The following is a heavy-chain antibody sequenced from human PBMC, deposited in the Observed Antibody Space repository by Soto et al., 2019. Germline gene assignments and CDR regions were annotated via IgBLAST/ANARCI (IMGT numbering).Heavy chain of an antibody. CDR1: GYSFTTYW. Sequence: GESLKSSCKGSGYSFTTYWITWVRQVPGKGLEWMGRIDPRDSYASYSPSFQGHVTMSADKCISTAYLQSSSLTASDTAMYYCGRVRVDKADGRFDTWGQGPLVTLS. D-gene: IGHD5-12*01. CDR2: IDPRDSYA. V-gene: IGHV5-10-1*01. CDR3: GRVRVDKADGRFDT. J-gene: IGHJ5*02.